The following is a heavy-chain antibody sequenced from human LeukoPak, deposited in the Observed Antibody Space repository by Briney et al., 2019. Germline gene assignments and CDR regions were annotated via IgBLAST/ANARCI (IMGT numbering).Heavy chain of an antibody. Sequence: GASVKVSCKASGGTFSSYAISWVRQAPGQGLEWMGGIIPIFGTANYAQKFQGRVTITADESTSTAYMELSSLRSEDTAVYYCARAPPIAAAGTNWYFDLWGRGTLVTVSS. CDR2: IIPIFGTA. D-gene: IGHD6-13*01. V-gene: IGHV1-69*13. CDR3: ARAPPIAAAGTNWYFDL. CDR1: GGTFSSYA. J-gene: IGHJ2*01.